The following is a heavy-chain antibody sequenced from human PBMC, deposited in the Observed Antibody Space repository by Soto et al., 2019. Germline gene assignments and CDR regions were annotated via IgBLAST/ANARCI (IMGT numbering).Heavy chain of an antibody. CDR1: GFTFSDYA. V-gene: IGHV3-23*01. CDR2: ISGSGGST. D-gene: IGHD3-10*01. Sequence: PGGSLRLSCAASGFTFSDYAMHWVRQAPGKGLEWVSAISGSGGSTYYADSVKGRFTISRDNSKNTLYLQMNSLRAEDTAVYYCAKVIGELRTRFDYWGQGTLVTVSS. J-gene: IGHJ4*02. CDR3: AKVIGELRTRFDY.